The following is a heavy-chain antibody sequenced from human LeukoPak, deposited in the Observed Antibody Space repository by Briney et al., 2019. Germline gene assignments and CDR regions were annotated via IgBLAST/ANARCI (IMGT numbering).Heavy chain of an antibody. J-gene: IGHJ4*02. CDR3: ASTRVCGGILLRPDCLYFED. CDR1: GFTFNNYV. V-gene: IGHV3-23*01. CDR2: ISHTGGDT. D-gene: IGHD3-16*01. Sequence: GGSLRLSCAASGFTFNNYVMSWVRQAPGKGLEWVSGISHTGGDTNYADTVLGRFTVSRDNFKNTLYLQMNSLRAEDTAIYYCASTRVCGGILLRPDCLYFEDWGQGALVTVSS.